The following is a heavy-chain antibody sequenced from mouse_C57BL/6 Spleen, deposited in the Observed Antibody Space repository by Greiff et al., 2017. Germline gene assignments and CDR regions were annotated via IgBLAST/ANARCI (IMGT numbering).Heavy chain of an antibody. Sequence: VPLQQSGAELVRPGASGQLSCTASCFNIKDDYMHWVKQRPEQGLEWIGWIDPENGDTEYASKFQGKATITADTSSNTAYLQLSSLTSEDTAVYYCTTYYYGSSYWFAYWGQGTLVTVSA. CDR3: TTYYYGSSYWFAY. V-gene: IGHV14-4*01. J-gene: IGHJ3*01. D-gene: IGHD1-1*01. CDR2: IDPENGDT. CDR1: CFNIKDDY.